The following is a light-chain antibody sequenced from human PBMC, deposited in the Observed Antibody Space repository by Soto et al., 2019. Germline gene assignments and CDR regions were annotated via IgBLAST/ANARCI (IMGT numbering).Light chain of an antibody. V-gene: IGLV7-46*01. Sequence: QAVVTQEPSLTVSPGGTVTLTCGSSTGAITNGHYPYWFQQKPGQAPRPLIYDTTNRHSCPPARFSGSLLGNKAALTLSGAQPEDEAEYYCLLSYNGPYVFGTGTKVTVL. CDR2: DTT. CDR3: LLSYNGPYV. CDR1: TGAITNGHY. J-gene: IGLJ1*01.